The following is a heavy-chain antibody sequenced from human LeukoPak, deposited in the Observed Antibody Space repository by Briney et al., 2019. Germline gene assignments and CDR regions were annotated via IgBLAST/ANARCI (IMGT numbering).Heavy chain of an antibody. D-gene: IGHD2-2*02. J-gene: IGHJ6*04. Sequence: GGSLRLSCAASGFTFSSYEMNWVRQAPGKGLEWVSYISSSGSTIYYADSVKGRFTISRDNAKNSLYLQMNSLRAEDTAVYYCARDLGYCTSTSCYSLYGMDVWGKGTTVTVSS. CDR1: GFTFSSYE. CDR3: ARDLGYCTSTSCYSLYGMDV. CDR2: ISSSGSTI. V-gene: IGHV3-48*03.